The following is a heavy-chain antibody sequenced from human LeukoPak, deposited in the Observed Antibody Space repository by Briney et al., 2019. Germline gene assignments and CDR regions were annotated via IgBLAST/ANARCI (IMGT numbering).Heavy chain of an antibody. CDR2: MNPNSGNT. CDR1: GYTFTSYG. J-gene: IGHJ6*03. Sequence: ASVKVSCKASGYTFTSYGISWVRQAPGQGLEWMGWMNPNSGNTGYAQKFQGRVTMTRNTSISTAYMELSSLRSEDTAVYYCARSPSLRAIWGYYYYYMDVWGKGTTVTISS. CDR3: ARSPSLRAIWGYYYYYMDV. D-gene: IGHD7-27*01. V-gene: IGHV1-8*02.